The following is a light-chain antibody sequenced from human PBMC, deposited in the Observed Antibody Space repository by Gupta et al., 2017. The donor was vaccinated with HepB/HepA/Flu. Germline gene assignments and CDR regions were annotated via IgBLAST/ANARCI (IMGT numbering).Light chain of an antibody. CDR2: WAS. V-gene: IGKV4-1*01. CDR1: QSVLYSANNKNY. J-gene: IGKJ2*01. Sequence: DIVCTQSPECLAVSLGERDTLSCKSSQSVLYSANNKNYLAWYQQKAGQPPKLLIYWASTRESGVPDRFCGSGSETDFTLTITNLQAEDVAVYHCQQYYTTPSTFGQGTRLEIK. CDR3: QQYYTTPST.